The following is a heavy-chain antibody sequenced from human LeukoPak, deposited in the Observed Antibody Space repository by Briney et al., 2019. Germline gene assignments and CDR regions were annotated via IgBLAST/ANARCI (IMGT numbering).Heavy chain of an antibody. CDR3: AKFIPPYFDY. V-gene: IGHV3-30-3*02. CDR1: GFTFSSYA. J-gene: IGHJ4*02. Sequence: GGSLRLSCAASGFTFSSYAMHWVRQAPGKGLEWVAVISYDGSNKYYADSVKGRFTISRDNSKNTLYLQMNSLRAEDTAVYYCAKFIPPYFDYWGQGTLVTVSS. CDR2: ISYDGSNK. D-gene: IGHD2-21*01.